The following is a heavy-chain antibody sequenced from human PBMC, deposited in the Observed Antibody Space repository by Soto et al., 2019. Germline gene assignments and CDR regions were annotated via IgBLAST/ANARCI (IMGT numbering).Heavy chain of an antibody. J-gene: IGHJ4*02. CDR2: IYYSGST. CDR1: GGSISSSSYY. CDR3: ASFYYGSGSPWYYFDY. Sequence: PSETLSLTCTVSGGSISSSSYYWGWIRQPPGKGLEWIGSIYYSGSTYYNPSLKSRVTISVDTSKNQFSLKLSSVTAADTAVYYCASFYYGSGSPWYYFDYWGQGTLVTVSS. V-gene: IGHV4-39*01. D-gene: IGHD3-10*01.